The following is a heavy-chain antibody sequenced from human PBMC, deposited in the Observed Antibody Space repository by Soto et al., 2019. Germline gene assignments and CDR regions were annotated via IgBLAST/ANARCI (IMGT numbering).Heavy chain of an antibody. J-gene: IGHJ4*02. CDR1: GFTFSSYS. CDR3: ARDPGYCSGGSCYSYFDY. V-gene: IGHV3-21*01. CDR2: ISSSSSHI. D-gene: IGHD2-15*01. Sequence: EVQLVESGGGLVKPGGSLRLSCAASGFTFSSYSMNWVRQAPGKGLEWVSSISSSSSHIYYADSVKGRFTISRDNAKNSLYLQMNSLRAEDTAVYYCARDPGYCSGGSCYSYFDYWGQGTLVTVSS.